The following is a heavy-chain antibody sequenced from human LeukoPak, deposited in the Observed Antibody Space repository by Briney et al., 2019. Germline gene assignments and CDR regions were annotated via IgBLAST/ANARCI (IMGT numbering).Heavy chain of an antibody. V-gene: IGHV3-23*01. CDR3: AKDQIVGPDYFDY. D-gene: IGHD1-26*01. Sequence: GGSLRLPCAASGFTFSSYAMTWVRQPPGKGLEWVSTISANGGTTYYTDSVKGRFTISRDNSKNALYLQMNSLRAEDTAVYYCAKDQIVGPDYFDYWGQGTLVTVSS. CDR1: GFTFSSYA. J-gene: IGHJ4*02. CDR2: ISANGGTT.